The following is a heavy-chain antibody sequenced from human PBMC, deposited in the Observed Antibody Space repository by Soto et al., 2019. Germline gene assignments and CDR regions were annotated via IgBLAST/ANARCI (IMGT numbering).Heavy chain of an antibody. CDR3: ARERGFLTEALDI. CDR1: GDMVLSITAT. J-gene: IGHJ3*02. Sequence: TLSLPGALSGDMVLSITATWNWIRQSPSRGLERRGRTYYSSQWHNAYAESVQLRITINPDASRNQSCLHLNCVPPEDTAAYLCARERGFLTEALDIWDRGSRVT. D-gene: IGHD7-27*01. V-gene: IGHV6-1*01. CDR2: TYYSSQWHN.